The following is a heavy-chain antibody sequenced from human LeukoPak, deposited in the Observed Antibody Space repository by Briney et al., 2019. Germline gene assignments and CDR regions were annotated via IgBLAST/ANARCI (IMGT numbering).Heavy chain of an antibody. CDR3: ARLRSDYYDRSGYDYAAMAWYFDL. J-gene: IGHJ2*01. CDR2: IYYSGST. V-gene: IGHV4-30-4*01. Sequence: PSQTLSLTCTVCGGSISSGDYYWSWIRQPPGKSLEWIGYIYYSGSTYYNPSLKSRVTISVDTSKNQFSLKLSSVTAADTAGYYCARLRSDYYDRSGYDYAAMAWYFDLWGRGTLVTVSS. D-gene: IGHD3-22*01. CDR1: GGSISSGDYY.